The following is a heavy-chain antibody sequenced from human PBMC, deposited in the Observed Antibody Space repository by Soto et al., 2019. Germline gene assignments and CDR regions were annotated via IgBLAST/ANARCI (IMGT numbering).Heavy chain of an antibody. V-gene: IGHV1-46*03. CDR3: AREIGVATVDYYYYMDV. D-gene: IGHD3-3*01. CDR2: INPSGGST. Sequence: ASVKLSCKASGDTFTSYYMHWVRQAPGQGLEWMGIINPSGGSTSYAQKFQGRVTMTRDTSTSTVYMELSSLRSEDTAVYYCAREIGVATVDYYYYMDVWGKGTTVTVSS. CDR1: GDTFTSYY. J-gene: IGHJ6*03.